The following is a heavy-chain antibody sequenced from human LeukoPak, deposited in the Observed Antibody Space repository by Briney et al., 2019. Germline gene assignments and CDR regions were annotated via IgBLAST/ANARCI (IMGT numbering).Heavy chain of an antibody. CDR2: ISSSSSYI. D-gene: IGHD2-21*02. CDR1: GFTFSSYA. V-gene: IGHV3-21*01. Sequence: GGSLRLSCAASGFTFSSYAMSWVRQAPGKGLEWVSSISSSSSYIYYADSVKGRFTISRDNAKNSLYLQMNSLRAEDTAVYYCAREGAYCGGDCSSAYYFDYWGQGTLVTVSS. J-gene: IGHJ4*02. CDR3: AREGAYCGGDCSSAYYFDY.